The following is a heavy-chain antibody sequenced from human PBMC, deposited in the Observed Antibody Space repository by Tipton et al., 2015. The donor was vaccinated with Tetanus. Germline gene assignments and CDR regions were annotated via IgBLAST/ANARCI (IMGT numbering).Heavy chain of an antibody. D-gene: IGHD5/OR15-5a*01. V-gene: IGHV3-23*01. CDR2: ITGSGGST. CDR1: GFTFTNSA. CDR3: AKDGCFSVGCLGSDY. J-gene: IGHJ4*02. Sequence: SLRLSCTASGFTFTNSAMSWVRQAPGKGLEWVPAITGSGGSTYYADSVKGRFTISRDNSKNTLYLQMNSLRAEDTAVYYCAKDGCFSVGCLGSDYWGQGNLVTVSS.